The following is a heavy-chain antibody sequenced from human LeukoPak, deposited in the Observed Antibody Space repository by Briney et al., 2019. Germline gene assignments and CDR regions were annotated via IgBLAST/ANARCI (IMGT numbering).Heavy chain of an antibody. J-gene: IGHJ5*02. CDR2: IYYSGSN. CDR3: ARDFFGVNWFDP. CDR1: GGSISSYY. Sequence: SETLSLTCTVSGGSISSYYWSWIRQPPGKGLEWIGYIYYSGSNNYNPSLKSRVTISVDTSNNKFSLKLSSVTAADTAVYYCARDFFGVNWFDPWGQGTLVTVSS. D-gene: IGHD3-10*01. V-gene: IGHV4-59*01.